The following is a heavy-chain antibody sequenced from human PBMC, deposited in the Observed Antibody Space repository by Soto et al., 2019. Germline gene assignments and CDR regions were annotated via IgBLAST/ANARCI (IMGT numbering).Heavy chain of an antibody. CDR1: GGTFSSYA. CDR2: IIPIFGTA. CDR3: ARDRGPSSGYYPYWYDP. V-gene: IGHV1-69*12. J-gene: IGHJ5*02. D-gene: IGHD3-22*01. Sequence: QVQLVQSGAEVKKPGSSVKVSCKASGGTFSSYAITWVRQAPGQGLEWMGGIIPIFGTANYAQKFKGRVTMTADEATSTASMELSSLRSEDTAVYYCARDRGPSSGYYPYWYDPWGQGTLVTVSS.